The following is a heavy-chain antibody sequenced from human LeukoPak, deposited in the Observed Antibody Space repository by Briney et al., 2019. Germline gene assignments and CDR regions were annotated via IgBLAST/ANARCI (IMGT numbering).Heavy chain of an antibody. V-gene: IGHV4-61*08. CDR3: ARGSYYYYMDV. CDR1: GGSISSGGYY. CDR2: MYYSGST. Sequence: SETLSLTCTVSGGSISSGGYYWSWIRQHPGKGLEWIGYMYYSGSTNYNPSLKSRVTISVDTSKNQFSLKLSSVTAADTAVYYCARGSYYYYMDVWGKGTTVTVSS. J-gene: IGHJ6*03.